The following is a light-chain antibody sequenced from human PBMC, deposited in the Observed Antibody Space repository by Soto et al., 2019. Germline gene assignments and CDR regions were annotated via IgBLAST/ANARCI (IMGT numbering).Light chain of an antibody. CDR2: DTT. CDR3: LLSYNGPYV. J-gene: IGLJ1*01. CDR1: TGAVTNGHY. Sequence: AVVTQEPSLTVSPGGTVTLTCGSSTGAVTNGHYPYWFQQKPGQAPRTLIYDTTNRHSWTPARFSGSLLGGKAALTLSGAQPEDEAEYYCLLSYNGPYVFGTGTKVTAL. V-gene: IGLV7-46*01.